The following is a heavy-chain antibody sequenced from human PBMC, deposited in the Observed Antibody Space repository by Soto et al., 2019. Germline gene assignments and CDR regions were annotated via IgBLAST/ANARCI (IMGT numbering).Heavy chain of an antibody. V-gene: IGHV3-53*01. Sequence: EVQLVESGGGLVQPGGSLRISCAASGFTFSNSWMSWVRQAPGKGLEWVSALYDVFGSFYADSVKGRFTTSSDRSRSTVYLQMNDLRPDDTAVYYCASWREREHAFDVWGQGTAVIVSP. D-gene: IGHD1-1*01. CDR1: GFTFSNSW. CDR2: LYDVFGS. CDR3: ASWREREHAFDV. J-gene: IGHJ3*01.